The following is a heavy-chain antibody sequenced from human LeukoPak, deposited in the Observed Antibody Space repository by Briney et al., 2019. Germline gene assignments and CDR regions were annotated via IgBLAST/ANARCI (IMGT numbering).Heavy chain of an antibody. D-gene: IGHD6-19*01. J-gene: IGHJ4*02. CDR1: VGSISGSTYY. Sequence: SETLSLTCTVSVGSISGSTYYWGWVRQPPGKGLEWIGSIYSGGSAYYKPSLKSQVTISVDTSRNQFSLKLSSVTAADTAVYYCATPSSGWHSFDYWGQGALVTVSS. V-gene: IGHV4-39*01. CDR2: IYSGGSA. CDR3: ATPSSGWHSFDY.